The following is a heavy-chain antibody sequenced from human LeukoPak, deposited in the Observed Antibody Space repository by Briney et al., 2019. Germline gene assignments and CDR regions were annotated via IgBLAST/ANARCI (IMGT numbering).Heavy chain of an antibody. CDR3: ARAAKRTFDI. J-gene: IGHJ3*02. V-gene: IGHV3-7*03. Sequence: GGSLRLSCAASGFSFSDYWMSWVRQAPGKGLEWVANIKEDGSRKFYLDSMKGRFTISRDNAKNSLYLRMNSLRAEDTALYYCARAAKRTFDIWGQGTMVTVSS. D-gene: IGHD6-25*01. CDR1: GFSFSDYW. CDR2: IKEDGSRK.